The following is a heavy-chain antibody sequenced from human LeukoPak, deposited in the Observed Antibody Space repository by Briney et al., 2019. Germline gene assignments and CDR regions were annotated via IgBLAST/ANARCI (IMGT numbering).Heavy chain of an antibody. J-gene: IGHJ6*03. CDR1: GYTFTSYY. CDR2: ISGYNGYT. CDR3: ARGLPAPADQYYMDV. Sequence: GASVKVSCKASGYTFTSYYMHWVRQAPGQGLEWMGWISGYNGYTNYAQKLQGRVTMTTDTSTSTAYMELRNLRSDDTAVYYCARGLPAPADQYYMDVWGKGTTVTVSS. D-gene: IGHD2-2*01. V-gene: IGHV1-18*04.